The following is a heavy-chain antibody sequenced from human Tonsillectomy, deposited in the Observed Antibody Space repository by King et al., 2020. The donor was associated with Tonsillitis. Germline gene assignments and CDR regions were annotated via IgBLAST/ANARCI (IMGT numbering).Heavy chain of an antibody. V-gene: IGHV4-59*08. Sequence: QLQESGPGLVKPSETLSLTCTVSGGSISSYYWSWIRQPPGKGLEWIGYIYYSGSTNYNPSLTSRVTISVDTSKNQFSLKLSAVTAADTAVYYCARRLGSGTHYYMDVWGKGTTVTVSS. CDR1: GGSISSYY. J-gene: IGHJ6*03. CDR2: IYYSGST. D-gene: IGHD1-1*01. CDR3: ARRLGSGTHYYMDV.